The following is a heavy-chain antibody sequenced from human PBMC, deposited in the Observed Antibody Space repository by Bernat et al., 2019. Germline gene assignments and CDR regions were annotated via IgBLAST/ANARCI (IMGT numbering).Heavy chain of an antibody. CDR1: GGTFSSYA. Sequence: QVQLVQSGAEVKKPGSSVKVSCKASGGTFSSYAISWVRQAPGQGLEWMGRIIPIPGIANYAQKFQGRVTTTADKSTSTAYMELSSLRSEDTAVYYCARGSRYYDFWSGYPKDYGMDVWGQGTTVTVSS. CDR3: ARGSRYYDFWSGYPKDYGMDV. D-gene: IGHD3-3*01. J-gene: IGHJ6*02. CDR2: IIPIPGIA. V-gene: IGHV1-69*04.